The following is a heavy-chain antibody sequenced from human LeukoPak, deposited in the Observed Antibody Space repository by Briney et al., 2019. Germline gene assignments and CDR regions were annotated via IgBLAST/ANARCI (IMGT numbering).Heavy chain of an antibody. V-gene: IGHV1-46*01. CDR1: GYTFTSYY. CDR2: INPSGGST. J-gene: IGHJ5*02. CDR3: ARVGSHSSGANWFDP. Sequence: ASVKVSCEASGYTFTSYYMHWVRQAPGQGLEWMGIINPSGGSTSYAQKFQGRVTMTRDTSTSTVYMELSSLRSEDTAVYYCARVGSHSSGANWFDPWGQGTLVTVSS. D-gene: IGHD3-22*01.